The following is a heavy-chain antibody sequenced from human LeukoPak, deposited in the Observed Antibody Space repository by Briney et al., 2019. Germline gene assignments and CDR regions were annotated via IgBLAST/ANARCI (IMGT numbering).Heavy chain of an antibody. CDR1: GFTFSSYS. CDR3: AREQDSGSYYDWFDP. J-gene: IGHJ5*02. Sequence: PGGSLRLSCAASGFTFSSYSMNWVRQAPGRGLEWVSSISSSSSYIYYADSVKGRFTISRDNAKNSLYLQMNSLRAEDTAVYYCAREQDSGSYYDWFDPWGQGTLVTVSS. V-gene: IGHV3-21*01. D-gene: IGHD1-26*01. CDR2: ISSSSSYI.